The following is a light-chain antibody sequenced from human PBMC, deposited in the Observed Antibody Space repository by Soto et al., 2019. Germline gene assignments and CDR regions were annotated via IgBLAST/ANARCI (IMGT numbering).Light chain of an antibody. CDR2: GAS. CDR1: QSVSTD. V-gene: IGKV3-15*01. Sequence: EILMTQSPATLSLSLGEIATLSGGSSQSVSTDLAWYQQKPGQAPRLLIFGASTRATGIPARFSGSGSGTEFILTISSLQSEDSAVYYCHQYNYWPPETFGQGTKVDIK. J-gene: IGKJ1*01. CDR3: HQYNYWPPET.